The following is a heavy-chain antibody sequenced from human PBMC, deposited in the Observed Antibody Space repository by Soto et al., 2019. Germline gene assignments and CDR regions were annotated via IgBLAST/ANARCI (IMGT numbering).Heavy chain of an antibody. Sequence: QVQLVESGGGVVQPGRSLRLSCAASGFTFSSYGMHWVRQAPGKGLEWVAVISYDGSNKYYADSVKGRFTISRDNFKDPLELAKDRLGGEGKGWFFLWKGGVGGGGSWGPGGAYYYYYYMDVWGKGTTVTVSS. V-gene: IGHV3-30*18. D-gene: IGHD3-16*01. CDR2: ISYDGSNK. J-gene: IGHJ6*03. CDR3: WKGGVGGGGSWGPGGAYYYYYYMDV. CDR1: GFTFSSYG.